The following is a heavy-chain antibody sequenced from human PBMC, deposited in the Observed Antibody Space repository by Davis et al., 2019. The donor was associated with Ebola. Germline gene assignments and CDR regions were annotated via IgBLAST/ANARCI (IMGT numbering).Heavy chain of an antibody. V-gene: IGHV3-64D*08. CDR2: ISGNGGST. Sequence: GGSLRLSCSASGFTFSSYAMHWVRQAPGKGLEYVSTISGNGGSTYYADSVKGRFTISRDNSKNTLYLQMSSLRAEDTAVYYCARDWSIAVAGYYGMDVWGQGTTVTVSS. CDR1: GFTFSSYA. D-gene: IGHD6-19*01. CDR3: ARDWSIAVAGYYGMDV. J-gene: IGHJ6*02.